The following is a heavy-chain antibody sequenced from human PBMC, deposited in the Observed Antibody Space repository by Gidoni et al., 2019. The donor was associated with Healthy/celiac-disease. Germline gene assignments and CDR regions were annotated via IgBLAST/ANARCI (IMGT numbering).Heavy chain of an antibody. Sequence: YGVRQAPGKGLEWVAVIWYDGSNKYYADSVKGRFTISRDNSKNTLYLQMNSLRAEDTAVYYCARGQDDYIWVMGDWGQGTLVTVSS. CDR2: IWYDGSNK. CDR3: ARGQDDYIWVMGD. V-gene: IGHV3-33*07. D-gene: IGHD3-16*01. J-gene: IGHJ4*02.